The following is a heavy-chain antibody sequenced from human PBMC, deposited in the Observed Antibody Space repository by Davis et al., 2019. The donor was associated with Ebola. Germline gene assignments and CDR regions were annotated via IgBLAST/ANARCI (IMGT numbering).Heavy chain of an antibody. J-gene: IGHJ5*02. CDR1: GFTFDDYG. CDR3: ASWARIAVAGTPYWFDP. D-gene: IGHD6-19*01. CDR2: ISGSSTDI. V-gene: IGHV3-21*01. Sequence: GESLKISCAASGFTFDDYGMSWVRQAPGKGLEWVSSISGSSTDIYYADSVKGRFTISRDNAKNSLYLQMNSLRAEDTAVYYCASWARIAVAGTPYWFDPWGQGTLLTVSS.